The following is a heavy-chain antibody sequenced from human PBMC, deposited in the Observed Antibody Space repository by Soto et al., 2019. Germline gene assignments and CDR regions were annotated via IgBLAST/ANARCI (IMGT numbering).Heavy chain of an antibody. CDR2: IRGSSNNI. J-gene: IGHJ4*02. CDR1: GFNLTDYE. CDR3: AAEALCGADCNFFEY. Sequence: PGGSLRLSCAVSGFNLTDYEMNWFRQVPGKGLEWISKIRGSSNNIYYADSVKGRFTISRDNANNLLFLQMNSLRAEDTAFYYCAAEALCGADCNFFEYWGQGTLVTVSS. V-gene: IGHV3-48*03. D-gene: IGHD2-21*02.